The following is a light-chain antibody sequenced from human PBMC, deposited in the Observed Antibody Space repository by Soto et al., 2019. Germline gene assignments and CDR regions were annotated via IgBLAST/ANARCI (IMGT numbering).Light chain of an antibody. Sequence: EIVLTQSPGTLSLSPGERATLSCRASQSVSSLYLTWYQQKPGQAPRLLIYGASTRATGIPDRFSGSGSGTDFTLTVSSLEPEDFAVYYCQQYGSAPFTFGPGTKVDIK. CDR3: QQYGSAPFT. CDR2: GAS. V-gene: IGKV3-20*01. CDR1: QSVSSLY. J-gene: IGKJ3*01.